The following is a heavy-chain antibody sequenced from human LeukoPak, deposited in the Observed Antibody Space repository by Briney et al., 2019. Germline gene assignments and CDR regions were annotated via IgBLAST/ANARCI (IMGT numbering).Heavy chain of an antibody. CDR2: ISGSSSTI. CDR3: ARRPYSTSWYYFDY. Sequence: GGSLRLSCEASGFSFSSYSMNWVRQAPGKGLEWVSFISGSSSTIYYTDSVKGRFTISRDNAKNSVYLQMNSLRAEDAAVYYCARRPYSTSWYYFDYWGQGTLVTVSS. D-gene: IGHD6-13*01. V-gene: IGHV3-48*01. CDR1: GFSFSSYS. J-gene: IGHJ4*02.